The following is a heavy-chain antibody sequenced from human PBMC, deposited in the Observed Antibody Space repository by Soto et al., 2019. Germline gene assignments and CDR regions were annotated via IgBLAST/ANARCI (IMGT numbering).Heavy chain of an antibody. CDR1: GFTFSSYA. CDR2: ISGSGGST. J-gene: IGHJ5*02. Sequence: PGGSLRLSCAASGFTFSSYAMSWVRQAPGKGLEWVSAISGSGGSTYYADYVKGRFTNSRDNSKNTQYQQMNSLRAEDSAVYYCAKEPLTYSYGPGGAFDPWGQGTLVTVSS. D-gene: IGHD5-18*01. V-gene: IGHV3-23*01. CDR3: AKEPLTYSYGPGGAFDP.